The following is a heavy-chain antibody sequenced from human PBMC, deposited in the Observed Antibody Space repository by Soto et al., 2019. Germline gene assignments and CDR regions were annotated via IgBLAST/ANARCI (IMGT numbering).Heavy chain of an antibody. CDR1: GFTLSSYA. V-gene: IGHV3-30-3*01. D-gene: IGHD2-2*01. J-gene: IGHJ5*02. Sequence: QVQLVESGGGVVQTGRSLRLSCAASGFTLSSYAMHWVRQAPGKGLERVVVISYDGSNTYYADSVKSRCTISRDNSKNTLYLQMNSMRAEDTAVYYCARGVRPAAGSNNLFYPWGKVPMATVSS. CDR2: ISYDGSNT. CDR3: ARGVRPAAGSNNLFYP.